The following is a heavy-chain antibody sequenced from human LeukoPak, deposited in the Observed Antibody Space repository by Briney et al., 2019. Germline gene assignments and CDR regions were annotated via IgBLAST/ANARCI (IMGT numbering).Heavy chain of an antibody. J-gene: IGHJ4*02. CDR2: ISYDGSNK. D-gene: IGHD6-13*01. CDR3: ARDLMGIAYRGAFYY. CDR1: GFTFSSYA. V-gene: IGHV3-30*04. Sequence: PGGSLRLSCAASGFTFSSYAMHWARQAPGKGLEWVAVISYDGSNKYYADSVKGRFTISRDNSKNTLYLQMNSLRAEDTAVYYCARDLMGIAYRGAFYYWGQGTLVTVSS.